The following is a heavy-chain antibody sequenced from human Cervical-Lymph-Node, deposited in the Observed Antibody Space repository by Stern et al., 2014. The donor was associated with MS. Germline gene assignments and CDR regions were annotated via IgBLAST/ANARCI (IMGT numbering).Heavy chain of an antibody. CDR3: ARGNWNYEGMGY. D-gene: IGHD1-7*01. CDR1: GFTFSNYG. J-gene: IGHJ4*02. Sequence: QVQLQESGGGVVQPGRSLRLSCAASGFTFSNYGMHWVRQAPGKGLEWLAVIWYDGNKKYYADSVKGRFTISRDNSKNTLFLQMSSLTAEDTALYCCARGNWNYEGMGYWGQGTLVTVSS. CDR2: IWYDGNKK. V-gene: IGHV3-33*01.